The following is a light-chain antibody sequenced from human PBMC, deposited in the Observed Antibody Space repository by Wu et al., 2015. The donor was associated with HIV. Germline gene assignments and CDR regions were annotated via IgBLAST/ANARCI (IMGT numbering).Light chain of an antibody. V-gene: IGKV1-39*01. J-gene: IGKJ2*03. Sequence: DIQMTQSPSTLSASVGDRVTITCRASQSISSWLAWYQQKPGKAPNLLIYAASTLQSGVPSRFSGSRSGTDFTLTISSLQPEDFATYYCQQSSSTPPYSFGQGTKLEMK. CDR2: AAS. CDR3: QQSSSTPPYS. CDR1: QSISSW.